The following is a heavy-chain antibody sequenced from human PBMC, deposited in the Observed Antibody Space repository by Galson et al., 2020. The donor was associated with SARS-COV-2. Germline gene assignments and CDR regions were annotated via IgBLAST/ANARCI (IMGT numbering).Heavy chain of an antibody. Sequence: GESLKISCKASGYTFTSYGISWVRQAPGQGLEWMGWISAYNGNTNYAQKLQGRVTMTTDTSTSTAYMELRSLRSDDTAVYYCARDSQWELADYWGQGTLVTVSS. D-gene: IGHD1-26*01. V-gene: IGHV1-18*01. CDR1: GYTFTSYG. J-gene: IGHJ4*02. CDR3: ARDSQWELADY. CDR2: ISAYNGNT.